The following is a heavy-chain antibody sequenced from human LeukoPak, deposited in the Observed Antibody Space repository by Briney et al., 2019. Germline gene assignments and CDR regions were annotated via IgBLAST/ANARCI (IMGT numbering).Heavy chain of an antibody. D-gene: IGHD3-16*01. CDR1: GFTFSSYG. V-gene: IGHV3-30*02. J-gene: IGHJ6*03. CDR3: EKGRGGENSSNNYYRAV. Sequence: GGSLRLSCAASGFTFSSYGMHWVRQAPGKGLEWVAFIRYDGSNKYYADSVKGRFTISRDNSKNTLYLRMNSLRAEDTAVYCCEKGRGGENSSNNYYRAVGAKGPRSPSP. CDR2: IRYDGSNK.